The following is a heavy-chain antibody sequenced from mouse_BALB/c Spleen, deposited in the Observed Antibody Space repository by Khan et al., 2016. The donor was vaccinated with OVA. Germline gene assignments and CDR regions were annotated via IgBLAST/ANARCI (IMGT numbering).Heavy chain of an antibody. V-gene: IGHV5-6-5*01. J-gene: IGHJ4*01. CDR1: GFTFSSYA. CDR2: INSGGST. CDR3: TRLVDY. Sequence: EVKLMESGGGLVKPGGSLKLSCAASGFTFSSYAVSWIRQPPEKRLEWVASINSGGSTYYPDSVKGRFTISRDDARNILYLQMSSLRSEDTAMYYCTRLVDYWGQGTSVTVSS.